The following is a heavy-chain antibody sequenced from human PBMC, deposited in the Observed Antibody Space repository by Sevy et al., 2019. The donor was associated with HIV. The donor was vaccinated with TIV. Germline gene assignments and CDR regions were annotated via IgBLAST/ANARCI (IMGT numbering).Heavy chain of an antibody. CDR3: AREGDYDSSGYYYGSGFDI. D-gene: IGHD3-22*01. J-gene: IGHJ3*02. V-gene: IGHV3-30-3*01. CDR1: GFTFSSYA. Sequence: GGSLKLSCAASGFTFSSYAMHWVRHAPGKGLEWVAVISYDGSNKYYADSVKGRFTISRDNSKNTLYLQMNSLRAEDTAVYYCAREGDYDSSGYYYGSGFDIWGQGTMVTVSS. CDR2: ISYDGSNK.